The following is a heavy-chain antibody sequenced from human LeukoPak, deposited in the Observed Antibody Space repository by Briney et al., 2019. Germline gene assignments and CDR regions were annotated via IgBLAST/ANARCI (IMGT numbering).Heavy chain of an antibody. V-gene: IGHV4-39*07. CDR3: ARDAGHQLSRRNYYAMDV. J-gene: IGHJ6*02. Sequence: KASETLSLTCTVSGGSINSSSYYWGWVRQPPGKGLEWIGSMYYRGSTYYNPSLKSRVTLSVDTSKNQFSLKLSSVTAADTAVYYCARDAGHQLSRRNYYAMDVWGQGTTVTVSS. CDR1: GGSINSSSYY. CDR2: MYYRGST. D-gene: IGHD1-1*01.